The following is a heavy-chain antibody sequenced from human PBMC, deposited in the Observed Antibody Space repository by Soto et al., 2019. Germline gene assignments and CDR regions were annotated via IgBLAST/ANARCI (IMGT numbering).Heavy chain of an antibody. CDR2: IGIGADT. CDR3: AKDGTTAGIHYFGMDV. Sequence: GGSQRLSCEVSGFTFGSYGMSWVRQAPDKGLEWVSTIGIGADTYYADSVKGRFTISRDNSKNTLFLQMNSLRAEDTALYFCAKDGTTAGIHYFGMDVWGQGTTVTV. D-gene: IGHD2-2*02. J-gene: IGHJ6*02. V-gene: IGHV3-23*01. CDR1: GFTFGSYG.